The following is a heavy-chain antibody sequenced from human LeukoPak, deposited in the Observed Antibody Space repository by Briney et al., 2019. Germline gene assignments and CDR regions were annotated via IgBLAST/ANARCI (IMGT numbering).Heavy chain of an antibody. V-gene: IGHV4-39*01. CDR3: ARHAYYYDSSDAFDI. CDR2: IYYSGST. CDR1: GGSISSSSYY. D-gene: IGHD3-22*01. Sequence: PSETLSLTCTVSGGSISSSSYYWGWIRQPPGKGLEWIGSIYYSGSTYYNPSLKSRVTISVDTSKNQFSLKLSSVTAADTAVYYCARHAYYYDSSDAFDIWGQGTMVTVSS. J-gene: IGHJ3*02.